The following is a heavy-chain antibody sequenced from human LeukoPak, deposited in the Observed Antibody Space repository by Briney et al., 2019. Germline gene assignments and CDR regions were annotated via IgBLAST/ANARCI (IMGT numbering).Heavy chain of an antibody. Sequence: GRSLRLSCAASGFTFSSYGMHWVRQAPGKGLEWVAVIWYDGSNKYYTDSVKGRFTISRDNSKNTLYLQMNSLRAEDTAVYYCAKSSHTAYYFDSWGQGTLVTVSS. J-gene: IGHJ4*02. CDR2: IWYDGSNK. CDR3: AKSSHTAYYFDS. V-gene: IGHV3-33*06. CDR1: GFTFSSYG.